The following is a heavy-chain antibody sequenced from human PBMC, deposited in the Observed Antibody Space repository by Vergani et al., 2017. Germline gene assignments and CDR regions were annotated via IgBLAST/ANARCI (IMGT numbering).Heavy chain of an antibody. V-gene: IGHV1-69*01. D-gene: IGHD6-6*01. J-gene: IGHJ6*02. CDR1: GGTFSSYA. CDR3: ARSYSSSXECGMGCEEHYYYYGMDV. Sequence: QVQLVQSGAEVKKPGSSVKVSCKASGGTFSSYAISWVRQAPGQGLEWMGGIIPIFGTANYAQKFQGRVTITADESTSTAYMELSSLRSEDTAVYYCARSYSSSXECGMGCEEHYYYYGMDVWGQGTTVTVSS. CDR2: IIPIFGTA.